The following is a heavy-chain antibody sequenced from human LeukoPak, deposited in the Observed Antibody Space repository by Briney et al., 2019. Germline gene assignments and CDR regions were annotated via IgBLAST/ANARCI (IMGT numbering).Heavy chain of an antibody. CDR1: GFTFSNYA. J-gene: IGHJ5*02. D-gene: IGHD3-10*01. V-gene: IGHV3-21*04. CDR3: AKDPWDGARYSGDWFDP. CDR2: ITSRSSHI. Sequence: GGSLRLSCAASGFTFSNYAMNWVRQAPGKGLEWVSFITSRSSHIYYADSVKGRFTISRDNATNSLFLQMNSLRAEDTAVYYCAKDPWDGARYSGDWFDPWGQGTLVTVSS.